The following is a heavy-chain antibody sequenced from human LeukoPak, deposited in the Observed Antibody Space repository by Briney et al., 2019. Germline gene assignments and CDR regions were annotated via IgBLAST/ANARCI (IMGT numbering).Heavy chain of an antibody. CDR2: GYYTGST. V-gene: IGHV4-59*01. CDR1: GFTFSSYG. D-gene: IGHD3-10*01. J-gene: IGHJ6*03. Sequence: GTLRLSCAASGFTFSSYGMRWVRQAPGKGLEWIGSGYYTGSTNYNPSLKSRVTISVDTSKNQFSLKLSSVTAADTAVYYCARVEEGYGSGRRENYYYYYMDVWGKGTTVTISS. CDR3: ARVEEGYGSGRRENYYYYYMDV.